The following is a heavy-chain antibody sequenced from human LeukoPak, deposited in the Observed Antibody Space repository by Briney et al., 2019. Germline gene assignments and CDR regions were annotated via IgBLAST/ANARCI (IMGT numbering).Heavy chain of an antibody. CDR2: ISSSGSTI. V-gene: IGHV3-21*04. J-gene: IGHJ6*02. CDR1: GFTFSSYA. CDR3: ARERTLNYDFWSGYYKEVVDV. D-gene: IGHD3-3*01. Sequence: PGGSLRLSCAASGFTFSSYAMSWVRQAPGKGLEWVSAISSSGSTIYYADSVKGRFTISRDNAKNSLYLQMNSLRAEDTAVYYCARERTLNYDFWSGYYKEVVDVWGQGTTVTVSS.